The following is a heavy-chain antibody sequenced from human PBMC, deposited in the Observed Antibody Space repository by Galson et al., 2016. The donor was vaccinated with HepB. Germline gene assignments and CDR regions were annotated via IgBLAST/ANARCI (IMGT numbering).Heavy chain of an antibody. J-gene: IGHJ4*02. D-gene: IGHD3-3*01. Sequence: SETLSLTCAVYGGSFRDYYWSWVRQPPGRGLEWIGEINHGGPATYNPSLKSRVTMSIDVSRNQFSLKLSSVTAADMAVYYCTRNGDYCLDHWGQGALVPVSS. V-gene: IGHV4-34*01. CDR2: INHGGPA. CDR1: GGSFRDYY. CDR3: TRNGDYCLDH.